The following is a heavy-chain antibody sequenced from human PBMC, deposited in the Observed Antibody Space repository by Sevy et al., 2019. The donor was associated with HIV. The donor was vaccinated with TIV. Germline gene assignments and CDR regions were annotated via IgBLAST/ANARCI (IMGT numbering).Heavy chain of an antibody. Sequence: VGSLRLSCAASGFTFSSYPMHWVRQAPGKGLEWVSSISGLSNYIYYADSVKGRFSISRDNTKNSVYLQMNSLRGEDTAVFYCARAVPATDAFDIWGQGTLVIVSS. CDR2: ISGLSNYI. V-gene: IGHV3-21*01. J-gene: IGHJ3*02. CDR1: GFTFSSYP. CDR3: ARAVPATDAFDI. D-gene: IGHD6-19*01.